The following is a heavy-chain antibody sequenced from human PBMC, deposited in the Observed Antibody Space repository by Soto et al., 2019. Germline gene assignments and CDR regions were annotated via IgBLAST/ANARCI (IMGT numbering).Heavy chain of an antibody. CDR2: IKSKTDGGTP. D-gene: IGHD5-12*01. Sequence: TGGSLRLSCAASGFTFSNAWMTWVRQAPGKGLEWVGRIKSKTDGGTPDYAAPVKGGFTISRDDSKNTLYLQMNSLKTEDTAVYYCTTVPVWLRRAFDIWGQGTMVTVSS. J-gene: IGHJ3*02. V-gene: IGHV3-15*01. CDR3: TTVPVWLRRAFDI. CDR1: GFTFSNAW.